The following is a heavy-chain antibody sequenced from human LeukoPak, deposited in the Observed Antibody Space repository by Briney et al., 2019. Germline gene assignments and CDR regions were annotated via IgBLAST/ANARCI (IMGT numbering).Heavy chain of an antibody. J-gene: IGHJ5*02. V-gene: IGHV4-4*09. CDR3: ARRDCSSTSCYLDRGWWFDP. D-gene: IGHD2-2*01. CDR2: IYTSGST. CDR1: GGSISSYY. Sequence: SETLSLTCTASGGSISSYYWSWIRQPPGKGLEWIGYIYTSGSTNYNPSLKSRVTISVDTSKNQFSLKLSSVTAADTAVYYCARRDCSSTSCYLDRGWWFDPWGQGTLVTVSS.